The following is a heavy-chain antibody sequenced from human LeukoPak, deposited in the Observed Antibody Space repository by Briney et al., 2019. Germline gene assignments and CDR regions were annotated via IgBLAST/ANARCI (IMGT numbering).Heavy chain of an antibody. V-gene: IGHV1-69*01. CDR3: ARGCSGGSCYSGYYYYYGMDV. D-gene: IGHD2-15*01. J-gene: IGHJ6*04. CDR2: IIPIFGTA. CDR1: GGTFSSYA. Sequence: PQASVKVSCKASGGTFSSYAISWVRQAPGQGLEWMGGIIPIFGTANYAQKFQGRVTITADESTSTTYMELSSLRSEDTAVYYCARGCSGGSCYSGYYYYYGMDVWGKGTTVTVSS.